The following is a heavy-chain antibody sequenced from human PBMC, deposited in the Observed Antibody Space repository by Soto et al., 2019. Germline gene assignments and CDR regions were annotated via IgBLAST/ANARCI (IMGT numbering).Heavy chain of an antibody. V-gene: IGHV3-23*01. CDR1: GCTFSSYA. Sequence: GGSLRLSCAASGCTFSSYAMSWVRQAPGKGLEWVSAISGSGGSTYYADSVKGRFTIPRDNSKNTLYLQMNSLRAEDTAVYYCESSSSGLDAFDIWGQGTMVTVSS. J-gene: IGHJ3*02. CDR3: ESSSSGLDAFDI. D-gene: IGHD6-6*01. CDR2: ISGSGGST.